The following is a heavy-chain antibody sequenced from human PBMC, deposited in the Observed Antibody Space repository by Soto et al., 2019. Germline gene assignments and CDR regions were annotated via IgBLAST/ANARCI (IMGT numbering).Heavy chain of an antibody. J-gene: IGHJ4*02. CDR2: ISYDGSNK. V-gene: IGHV3-30-3*01. CDR3: ARDWMSEFGYDSSGHY. D-gene: IGHD3-22*01. Sequence: GGSLRLSCAASGFPFSSYNMNWVRQAPGKGLEWVAVISYDGSNKYYADSVKGRFTISRDNSKNTLYLQMNSLRAEDTAVYYCARDWMSEFGYDSSGHYWGQGTLVTVSS. CDR1: GFPFSSYN.